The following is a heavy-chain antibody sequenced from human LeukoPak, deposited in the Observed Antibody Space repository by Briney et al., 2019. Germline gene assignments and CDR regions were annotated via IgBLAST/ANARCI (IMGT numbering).Heavy chain of an antibody. CDR2: ISYDGSNK. Sequence: GGSLRLSCAASGFTFSSYAMHWVRQAPGKGLEWVAVISYDGSNKYYADSVKGRFTISRDNSKNTLYLQMNSLRAEDTAVYYCAKDQGTSLGSGWFVRKSTSYYFDYWGQGTLVTVSS. V-gene: IGHV3-30*04. D-gene: IGHD6-19*01. CDR3: AKDQGTSLGSGWFVRKSTSYYFDY. J-gene: IGHJ4*02. CDR1: GFTFSSYA.